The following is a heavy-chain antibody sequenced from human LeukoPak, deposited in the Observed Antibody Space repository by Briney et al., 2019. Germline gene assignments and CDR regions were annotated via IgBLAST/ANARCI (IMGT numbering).Heavy chain of an antibody. CDR1: GVSISSSNSY. V-gene: IGHV4-39*01. CDR3: ARGGGRFLEWLIDY. D-gene: IGHD3-3*01. CDR2: IYYSGNT. Sequence: SETLSLTCTVSGVSISSSNSYWGWIRQPPGKGLEWIGSIYYSGNTYYNASLKSQVSISIDTSKNRFSLKLTSVTAADTAVYYCARGGGRFLEWLIDYWGQGTLVTVSS. J-gene: IGHJ4*02.